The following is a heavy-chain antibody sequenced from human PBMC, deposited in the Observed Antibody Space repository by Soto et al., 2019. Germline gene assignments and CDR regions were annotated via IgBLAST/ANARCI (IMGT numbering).Heavy chain of an antibody. D-gene: IGHD6-13*01. J-gene: IGHJ6*02. CDR2: IIPIFGTA. Sequence: QVQLVQSGAEVKKPGSSVKVSCKASGGTFSSYAISWVRQAPGQGLEWMGGIIPIFGTANYAQKFQGRVTITADEATSTAYMELSSLRSEDTAVYYCARVKTGSSWYHTYYYYGMDVWGQGTTVTVSS. CDR3: ARVKTGSSWYHTYYYYGMDV. CDR1: GGTFSSYA. V-gene: IGHV1-69*01.